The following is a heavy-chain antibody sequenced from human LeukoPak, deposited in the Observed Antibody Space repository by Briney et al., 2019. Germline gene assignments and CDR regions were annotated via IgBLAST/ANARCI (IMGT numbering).Heavy chain of an antibody. Sequence: PGGSLRLSCAASGFTFSSYAMSWVRQAPGKGLEWVSAISGSGGSTYYADSVKGRFTTSRDNSKSTLYLQMNSLRAEDTAVYYCAKDASFMITFGGVIVPDWFDPWGQGTLVTVSS. CDR3: AKDASFMITFGGVIVPDWFDP. V-gene: IGHV3-23*01. CDR2: ISGSGGST. D-gene: IGHD3-16*02. CDR1: GFTFSSYA. J-gene: IGHJ5*02.